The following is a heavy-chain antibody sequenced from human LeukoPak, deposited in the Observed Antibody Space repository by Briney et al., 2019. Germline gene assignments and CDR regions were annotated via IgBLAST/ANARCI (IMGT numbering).Heavy chain of an antibody. D-gene: IGHD1-26*01. CDR3: AKPPPGISGSYYHY. Sequence: PGGSLRLSCAASGFTVSSNYMSWVRQAPGKGLEWVSVIYSGGSTYYADSVKGRFTISRGNSKNTLYLQMNSLRAEDTAVYYCAKPPPGISGSYYHYWGQGTLVTVSS. CDR2: IYSGGST. J-gene: IGHJ4*02. CDR1: GFTVSSNY. V-gene: IGHV3-53*01.